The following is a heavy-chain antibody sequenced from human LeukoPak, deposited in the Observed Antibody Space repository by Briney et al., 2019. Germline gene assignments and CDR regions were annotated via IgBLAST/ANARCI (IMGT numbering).Heavy chain of an antibody. Sequence: QPGGSLRLPCAGSGFTFGGYGMHWFHQTPGKGLEWVAVIAYDGSRAFYADSVKGRFTISRDNSKNTMSVQMDDLRAEDTAVYYCTRYNNDHFDYWGQGTLVTVSS. CDR3: TRYNNDHFDY. J-gene: IGHJ4*02. CDR2: IAYDGSRA. V-gene: IGHV3-33*01. D-gene: IGHD1-14*01. CDR1: GFTFGGYG.